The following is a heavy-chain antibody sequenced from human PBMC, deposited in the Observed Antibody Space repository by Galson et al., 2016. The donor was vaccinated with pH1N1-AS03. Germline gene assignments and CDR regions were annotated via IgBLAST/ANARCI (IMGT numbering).Heavy chain of an antibody. CDR2: ISNDGNNK. Sequence: SLRLSCAASGFSFSSFGMHWVRQAPAKGLEWEAAISNDGNNKHHADSVKGRFTISRDNSKNTLYLQMSSLRADDTAVYYCVRDDATSYDAFDMWGQGTMITVSS. J-gene: IGHJ3*02. D-gene: IGHD2-2*01. CDR3: VRDDATSYDAFDM. CDR1: GFSFSSFG. V-gene: IGHV3-30*12.